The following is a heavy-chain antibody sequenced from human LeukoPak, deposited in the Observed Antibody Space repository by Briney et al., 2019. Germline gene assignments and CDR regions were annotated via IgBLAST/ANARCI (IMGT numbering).Heavy chain of an antibody. V-gene: IGHV3-30-3*01. CDR1: GFTFSSYA. D-gene: IGHD6-19*01. CDR3: ARDLSGYFDY. Sequence: GGSLRLSCAASGFTFSSYAMRWVRQAPGKGLEWVAVISYDGSNKYYADSVKGRFTISRDNSKNTLYPQMNSLRAEDTAVYYCARDLSGYFDYWGQGTLVTVSS. J-gene: IGHJ4*02. CDR2: ISYDGSNK.